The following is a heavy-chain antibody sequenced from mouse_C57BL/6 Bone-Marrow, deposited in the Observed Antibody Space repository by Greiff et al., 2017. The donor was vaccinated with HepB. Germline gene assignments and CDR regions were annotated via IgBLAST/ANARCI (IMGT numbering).Heavy chain of an antibody. D-gene: IGHD1-1*01. V-gene: IGHV5-12*01. CDR2: ISNGGGST. CDR1: GFTFSDYY. CDR3: ASPYYYGSSPAWFAY. Sequence: EVKVVESGGGLVQPGGSLKLSCAASGFTFSDYYMYWVRQTPEKRLEWVAYISNGGGSTYYPDTVKGRFTISRDNAKNTLYLQMNRLKSEDTAMYYCASPYYYGSSPAWFAYWGQGTLVTVSA. J-gene: IGHJ3*01.